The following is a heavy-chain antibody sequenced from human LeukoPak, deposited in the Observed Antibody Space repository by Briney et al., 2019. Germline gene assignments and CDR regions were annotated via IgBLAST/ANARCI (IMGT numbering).Heavy chain of an antibody. CDR3: ARDRADMITSGGVIVVPFDY. D-gene: IGHD3-16*02. CDR2: ISSSGSTI. J-gene: IGHJ4*02. V-gene: IGHV3-48*03. CDR1: GFTFSSYE. Sequence: GGSLRLSCAASGFTFSSYEMNWVRQAPGKGLEWVSYISSSGSTIYYADSVKGRFTISRDNAKNSLYLQMNSLRAEDTAVYYCARDRADMITSGGVIVVPFDYWGQGTLVTVSS.